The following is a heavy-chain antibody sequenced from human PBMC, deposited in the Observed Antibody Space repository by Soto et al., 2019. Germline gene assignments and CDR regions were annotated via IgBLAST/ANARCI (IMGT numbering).Heavy chain of an antibody. D-gene: IGHD1-20*01. V-gene: IGHV3-30*18. CDR3: AKQYNLGGLEDY. J-gene: IGHJ4*02. Sequence: QVQLVESGGGVVQPGTSLRLSCAASGFTFSGHGIHWVRQAPGKGLAWVAVISYDGSSEYYADSVKGRFSVSRDNSNNMAYLQMNSLRVEDTAMYYCAKQYNLGGLEDYCGQGTLVAVSS. CDR2: ISYDGSSE. CDR1: GFTFSGHG.